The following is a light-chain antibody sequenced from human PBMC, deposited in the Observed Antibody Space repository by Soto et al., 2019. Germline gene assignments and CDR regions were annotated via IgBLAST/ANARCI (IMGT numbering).Light chain of an antibody. CDR2: RNN. Sequence: QSVLTQPPSASGTPGQRVTISCSGSSSNIGSNYVYWYQQLPGTAPKLLIYRNNQRPSGVPDRFSGSKSGTSASLAISGLRSEDAADYYCAAWDDSLSVVFGGGTKVTVL. J-gene: IGLJ2*01. CDR1: SSNIGSNY. CDR3: AAWDDSLSVV. V-gene: IGLV1-47*01.